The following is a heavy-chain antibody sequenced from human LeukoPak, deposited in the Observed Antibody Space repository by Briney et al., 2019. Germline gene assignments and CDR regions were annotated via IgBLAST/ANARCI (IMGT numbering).Heavy chain of an antibody. V-gene: IGHV3-43*02. CDR3: AKGTQYYYDSSGYYVGYFDY. CDR2: ISGDGGST. J-gene: IGHJ4*02. D-gene: IGHD3-22*01. Sequence: PGGSLRLSCAASGFTFDDYAMHWARQAPGKGLEWVSLISGDGGSTYYADSVKGRFTISRDNSKNSLYLQMNSLRTEDTALYYCAKGTQYYYDSSGYYVGYFDYWGQGTLVTVSS. CDR1: GFTFDDYA.